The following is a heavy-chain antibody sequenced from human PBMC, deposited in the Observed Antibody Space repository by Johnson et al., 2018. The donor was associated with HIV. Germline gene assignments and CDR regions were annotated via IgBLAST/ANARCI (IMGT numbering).Heavy chain of an antibody. D-gene: IGHD2-8*02. CDR1: GFTFSNHH. V-gene: IGHV3-7*01. Sequence: EVQLVESGGGLVQPGGSLRLSCAASGFTFSNHHMTWVRQAPGKGLEWVANINRDGSDKYYVDSVKGRFNISRDNAQDSLYLQMNSLRVDDTAVYYCGRESTGAGTAFDIWGQGTMVTVSS. CDR3: GRESTGAGTAFDI. CDR2: INRDGSDK. J-gene: IGHJ3*02.